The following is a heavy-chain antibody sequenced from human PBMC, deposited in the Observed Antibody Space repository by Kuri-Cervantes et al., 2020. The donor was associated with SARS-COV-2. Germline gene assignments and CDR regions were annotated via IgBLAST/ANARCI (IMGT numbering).Heavy chain of an antibody. V-gene: IGHV1-8*02. J-gene: IGHJ4*02. CDR1: GYTFTSYD. CDR2: MNPNSGNT. D-gene: IGHD3-16*02. Sequence: ASVKVSCKASGYTFTSYDINWVRQATGQGLEWMGWMNPNSGNTGYAQKFQGRVTMTRDTSISTAYMELSRLRSDDTAVYYCARVWGHNPIVYWGQGTLVTVSS. CDR3: ARVWGHNPIVY.